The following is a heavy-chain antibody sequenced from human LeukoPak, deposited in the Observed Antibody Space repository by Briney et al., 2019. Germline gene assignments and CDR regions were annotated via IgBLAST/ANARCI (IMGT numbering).Heavy chain of an antibody. CDR3: ARETCINGECYFYFDY. CDR2: ISSSSRTI. D-gene: IGHD2-8*01. J-gene: IGHJ4*02. Sequence: GGSLRLSCAASGLTFTGYSMNWVRQAPGKGLEWLSYISSSSRTIYYADSVKGRLTISRDNAKNSLYLQMNSLRAEDTAVYYCARETCINGECYFYFDYWGQGTLVTVSS. CDR1: GLTFTGYS. V-gene: IGHV3-48*01.